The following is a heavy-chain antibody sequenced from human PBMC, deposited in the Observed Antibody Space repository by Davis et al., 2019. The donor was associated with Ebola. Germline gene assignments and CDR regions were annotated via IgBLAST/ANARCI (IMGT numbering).Heavy chain of an antibody. CDR1: GGSIKNYY. V-gene: IGHV4-59*01. CDR2: IFDTGNT. D-gene: IGHD1-26*01. Sequence: PSETLSLTCTVSGGSIKNYYWSWIRQPPGRGLEWIGYIFDTGNTNSNPSLNSRVTISLDTSENQFSLSLSSVTAADTAVYYCARHYQHKWAWILNWYFDLWGRGTLVTVSS. CDR3: ARHYQHKWAWILNWYFDL. J-gene: IGHJ2*01.